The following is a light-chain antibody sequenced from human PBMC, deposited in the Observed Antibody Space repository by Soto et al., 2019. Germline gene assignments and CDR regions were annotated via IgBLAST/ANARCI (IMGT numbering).Light chain of an antibody. J-gene: IGKJ4*01. Sequence: EIVMTQSPATLSVSPGERVTLSCRASQSVTSNLAWYQQKPGQAPILLIFGASTRATGLPARFSGSGSGTDFTLTISSLEPEDFAVYYCQQRSNWLTFGGGTKVDIK. CDR1: QSVTSN. CDR3: QQRSNWLT. V-gene: IGKV3-15*01. CDR2: GAS.